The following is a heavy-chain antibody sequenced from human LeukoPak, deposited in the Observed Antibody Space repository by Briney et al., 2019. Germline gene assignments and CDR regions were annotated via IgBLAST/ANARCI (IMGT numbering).Heavy chain of an antibody. CDR1: GFTFSSYG. J-gene: IGHJ4*02. D-gene: IGHD1-26*01. Sequence: GGSLRLSCAASGFTFSSYGMHWVRQAPGKGLEWVAVIWYDGSNKYYADSVKGRFTISRDNSKNTLYLQMNSLRAEDTAVCYCARNPVVGATTYYFDYWGQGTLVTVSS. CDR3: ARNPVVGATTYYFDY. V-gene: IGHV3-33*01. CDR2: IWYDGSNK.